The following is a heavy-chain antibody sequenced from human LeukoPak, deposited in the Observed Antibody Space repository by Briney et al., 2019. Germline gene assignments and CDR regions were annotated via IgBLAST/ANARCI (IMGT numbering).Heavy chain of an antibody. Sequence: ASVKVSCKASGHTFTGYYMHWVRQAPGQGLEWMGWINANSGGTNYAQKFQGRVTMTRDTSINTAYMELSRLTSDDTAVYYCARGRDLDCSSTSCSMFDYWGQGTLVTVSS. CDR3: ARGRDLDCSSTSCSMFDY. J-gene: IGHJ4*02. CDR1: GHTFTGYY. CDR2: INANSGGT. D-gene: IGHD2-2*01. V-gene: IGHV1-2*02.